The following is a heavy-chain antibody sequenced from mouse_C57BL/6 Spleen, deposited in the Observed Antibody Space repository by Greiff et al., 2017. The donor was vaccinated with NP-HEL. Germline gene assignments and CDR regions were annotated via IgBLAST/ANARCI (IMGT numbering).Heavy chain of an antibody. CDR3: ASSGTIYYGNYNYAMDY. CDR1: GYTFTSYG. D-gene: IGHD2-1*01. V-gene: IGHV1-81*01. Sequence: VQLVESGAELARPGASVKLSCKASGYTFTSYGISWVKQRTGQGLEWIGEIYPRSGNTYYNEKFKGKATLTADKSSSTAYMELRSLTSEDSAVYFCASSGTIYYGNYNYAMDYWGQGTSVTVSS. CDR2: IYPRSGNT. J-gene: IGHJ4*01.